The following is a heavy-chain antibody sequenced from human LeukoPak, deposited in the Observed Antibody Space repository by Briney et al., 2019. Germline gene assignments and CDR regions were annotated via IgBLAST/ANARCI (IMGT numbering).Heavy chain of an antibody. CDR3: ARVGDSSNSWFDP. CDR1: GYTFTNYY. Sequence: ASVKVSCKASGYTFTNYYIHWMRQAPGQGLEWMGIINPSGGSNSNAQNFQGRVTMTRDTSTSTVYMEMSGLRYEDTAVYYCARVGDSSNSWFDPWGQGTLVTVSS. J-gene: IGHJ5*02. D-gene: IGHD6-19*01. CDR2: INPSGGSN. V-gene: IGHV1-46*01.